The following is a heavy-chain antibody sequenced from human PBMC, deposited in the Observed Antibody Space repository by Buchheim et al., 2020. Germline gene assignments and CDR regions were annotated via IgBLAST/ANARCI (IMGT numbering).Heavy chain of an antibody. CDR2: IKQDGSEK. V-gene: IGHV3-7*01. D-gene: IGHD4-17*01. J-gene: IGHJ6*03. CDR3: ARSNWDYGVYYYYYMDV. CDR1: GFTFSSYW. Sequence: EVQLVESGGGLVQPGGSLRLSCAASGFTFSSYWMSWVRQAPGKGLEWVANIKQDGSEKYYVDSVKGRFTISRDNAKNSLYLQMNNLRAEDTAVYYCARSNWDYGVYYYYYMDVWGKGTT.